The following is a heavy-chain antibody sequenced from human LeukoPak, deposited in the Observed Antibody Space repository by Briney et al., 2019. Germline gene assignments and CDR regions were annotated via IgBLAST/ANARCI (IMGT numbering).Heavy chain of an antibody. J-gene: IGHJ4*02. CDR3: AKDRGVTGYFDY. D-gene: IGHD1-14*01. CDR1: GFTFSSYG. V-gene: IGHV3-30*18. CDR2: ISYDGSNK. Sequence: PGRSLRLSCAASGFTFSSYGMHWVRQAPGKGLEWVAVISYDGSNKYYADSVKGRFTISRDNSKNTLYLQMNSLRAEDTAVYYCAKDRGVTGYFDYWGQGTLVTVSS.